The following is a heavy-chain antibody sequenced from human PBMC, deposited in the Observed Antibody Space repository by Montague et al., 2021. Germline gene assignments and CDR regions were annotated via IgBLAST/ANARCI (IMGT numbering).Heavy chain of an antibody. D-gene: IGHD6-19*01. V-gene: IGHV4-34*01. J-gene: IGHJ5*02. CDR1: GGSFIGNS. CDR2: INHSGGF. Sequence: SETLSLTCEVYGGSFIGNSWCWILQAPAKGPEWIGSINHSGGFDYRPSLKSRATLSVDTSKRQFSLILMSVSAADTAVYFCAKDSGWHWFDIWGQGTLVTVTS. CDR3: AKDSGWHWFDI.